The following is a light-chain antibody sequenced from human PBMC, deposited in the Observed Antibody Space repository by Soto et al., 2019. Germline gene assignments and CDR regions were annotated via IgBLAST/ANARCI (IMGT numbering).Light chain of an antibody. CDR1: SSNIGTYY. V-gene: IGLV1-47*01. J-gene: IGLJ3*02. CDR2: RND. CDR3: VTWDDRLSAWV. Sequence: QSVLTQPPSASGTPGQRVTISCSGSSSNIGTYYVYWYQHLPGTAPKLLISRNDQRPSGVPDRVSGSKSGTSASLAISGLRSEDEADYYCVTWDDRLSAWVFGGGTQLTVL.